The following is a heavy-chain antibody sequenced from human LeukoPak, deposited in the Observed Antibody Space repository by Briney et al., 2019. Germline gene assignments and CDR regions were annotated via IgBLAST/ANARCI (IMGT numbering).Heavy chain of an antibody. CDR2: IYYSGST. CDR1: GGSISSSSYY. V-gene: IGHV4-39*07. J-gene: IGHJ4*02. CDR3: AIHPLYTSGSSLEE. D-gene: IGHD3-10*01. Sequence: AETLSLTGAVTGGSISSSSYYWGWIRQPPRKGPAWIGSIYYSGSTYYNPSLKSRVTISVDTSKNQFSLKLTSMTVADTAIYYCAIHPLYTSGSSLEEWGQGTLVTVSS.